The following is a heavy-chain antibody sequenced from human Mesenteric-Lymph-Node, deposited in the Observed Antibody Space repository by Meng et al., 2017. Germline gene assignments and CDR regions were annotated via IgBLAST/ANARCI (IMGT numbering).Heavy chain of an antibody. CDR2: IYYSGST. V-gene: IGHV4-31*01. CDR3: ARVRRDSSGYYPDY. D-gene: IGHD3-22*01. Sequence: SETLSLTCTVSGGSISSGGYYWSWIRQHPGKGLEWIGYIYYSGSTYYNPSLKSLVTISVDTSKNQFSLKLSSVTAADTAVYYCARVRRDSSGYYPDYWGQGTLVTVSS. J-gene: IGHJ4*02. CDR1: GGSISSGGYY.